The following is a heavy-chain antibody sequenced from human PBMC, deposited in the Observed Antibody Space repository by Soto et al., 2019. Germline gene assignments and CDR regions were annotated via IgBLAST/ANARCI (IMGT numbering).Heavy chain of an antibody. CDR3: ARGTYYDVLTGFSSVPYYFDF. D-gene: IGHD3-9*01. CDR1: GGSISSYY. Sequence: PSETLSLTCTFSGGSISSYYWSWIRQPPGKGLEWIGEINYSRSTKYNPSLKSRVTISVDTSKNQFSLKLSSVTAADSAVYFCARGTYYDVLTGFSSVPYYFDFWGQGTLVTVSS. V-gene: IGHV4-59*12. J-gene: IGHJ4*02. CDR2: INYSRST.